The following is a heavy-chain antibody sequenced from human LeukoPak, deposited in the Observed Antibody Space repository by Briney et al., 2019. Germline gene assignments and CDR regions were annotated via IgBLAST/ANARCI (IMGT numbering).Heavy chain of an antibody. CDR3: ARGEAGTTTDFDY. CDR2: IYHSGST. CDR1: GASISSYY. J-gene: IGHJ4*02. V-gene: IGHV4-59*01. D-gene: IGHD1-26*01. Sequence: SETPSLTCTVSGASISSYYWNWIRQPPGKGLEWIGYIYHSGSTNYNPSLKSRVTVSLDTSKNQFSLKLSSVTAADTAVYYCARGEAGTTTDFDYWGQGTLVTVSS.